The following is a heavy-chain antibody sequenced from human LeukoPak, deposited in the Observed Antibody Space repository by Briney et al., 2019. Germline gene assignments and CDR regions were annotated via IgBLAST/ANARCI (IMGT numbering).Heavy chain of an antibody. CDR3: ARDPGVTEDYNVNH. D-gene: IGHD4-11*01. CDR2: IYNSGST. J-gene: IGHJ5*02. V-gene: IGHV4-31*03. CDR1: AGSISSGGYY. Sequence: SETLSLTCTVSAGSISSGGYYWSWVRQHPGKGLEWIGHIYNSGSTSYSPPLKSRVTISIDTSKNQFFLRLSSVTAADTAIYYCARDPGVTEDYNVNHWGQGILVTVSS.